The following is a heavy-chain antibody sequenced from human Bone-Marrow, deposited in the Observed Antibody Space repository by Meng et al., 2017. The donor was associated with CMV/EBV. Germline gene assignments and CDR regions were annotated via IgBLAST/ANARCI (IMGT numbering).Heavy chain of an antibody. Sequence: GESLKISCAASGFTFSSYAMHWVRQAPGKGLEWVAVISYDGSNKYYADSVKGRFTISRDNSKNTLYLQMNSLRAEDTAVYYCARARGVSPFDPWGQGTRVTGSS. V-gene: IGHV3-30*04. CDR2: ISYDGSNK. D-gene: IGHD3-10*01. CDR3: ARARGVSPFDP. CDR1: GFTFSSYA. J-gene: IGHJ5*02.